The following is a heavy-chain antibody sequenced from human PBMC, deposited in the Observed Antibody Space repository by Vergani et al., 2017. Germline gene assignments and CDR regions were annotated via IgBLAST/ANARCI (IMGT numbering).Heavy chain of an antibody. D-gene: IGHD1-1*01. CDR1: GFTSSYYG. CDR3: ATNSRCTTGCQIGYFGY. J-gene: IGHJ1*01. CDR2: ISYDGTQK. Sequence: QVHLVESGGGVVQPGRSLRLSCVVSGFTSSYYGMHWVRQAPGKGLEWVAVISYDGTQKYYADSVKGRFTISRDNSKSTLYLQMNSLRTEDTAVYYCATNSRCTTGCQIGYFGYWGQGTLVTVSS. V-gene: IGHV3-30*03.